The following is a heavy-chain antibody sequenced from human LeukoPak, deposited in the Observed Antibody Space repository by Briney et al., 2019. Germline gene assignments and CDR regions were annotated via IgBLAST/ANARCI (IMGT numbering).Heavy chain of an antibody. CDR2: LWYDGSNK. CDR1: GFTFSNYG. CDR3: ARDLARLRGGFDY. J-gene: IGHJ4*02. Sequence: PGRSLRLSCAASGFTFSNYGMHWVRQAPGKGLEWVAVLWYDGSNKYYADSVKGRFTISRDNSKNTLYLQMNSLRADDTAVYYCARDLARLRGGFDYWGQGALVTVSS. V-gene: IGHV3-33*01. D-gene: IGHD3-10*01.